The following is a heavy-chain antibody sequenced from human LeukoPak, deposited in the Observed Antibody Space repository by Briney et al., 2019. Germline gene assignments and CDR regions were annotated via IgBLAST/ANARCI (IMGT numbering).Heavy chain of an antibody. Sequence: GGSLRLSCAASGFTFSSYGMHWVRQAPGKGLEWVAVISYDGSNKYYADSVKGRFTISRDNSKNTLYLQMNSLRAEDTAVYYCAREYRLSIDYWGQGTLVTVSS. CDR1: GFTFSSYG. D-gene: IGHD3-16*02. CDR3: AREYRLSIDY. CDR2: ISYDGSNK. J-gene: IGHJ4*02. V-gene: IGHV3-30*03.